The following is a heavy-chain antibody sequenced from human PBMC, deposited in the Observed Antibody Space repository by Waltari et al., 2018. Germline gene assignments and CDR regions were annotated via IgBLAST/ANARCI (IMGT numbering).Heavy chain of an antibody. J-gene: IGHJ4*02. CDR1: GVSTSSVGFS. CDR3: AVSGPYPGSDY. CDR2: IHHSGRT. D-gene: IGHD3-10*01. V-gene: IGHV4-30-2*01. Sequence: QLKVQESVPGLVTPSQTLSLTCAVSGVSTSSVGFSWRWIRQPPVKGLAWIGYIHHSGRTYYNPSLKSRVTLSVDTSKNQFSLKLSSVTAADTAVYYCAVSGPYPGSDYWGQGTLVTVSS.